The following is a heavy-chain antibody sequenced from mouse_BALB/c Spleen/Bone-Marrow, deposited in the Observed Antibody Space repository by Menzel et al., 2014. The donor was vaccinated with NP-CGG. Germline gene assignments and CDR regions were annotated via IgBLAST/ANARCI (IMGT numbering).Heavy chain of an antibody. CDR2: INPXNDGT. CDR1: GYTFTSYV. J-gene: IGHJ2*01. CDR3: ARRGRIAEALGY. V-gene: IGHV1-14*01. D-gene: IGHD6-1*01. Sequence: QLKESEPEQVKPGASGKMSCKASGYTFTSYVMHWVKKKPGQGLGGMGYINPXNDGTKYNEKFKGKATLTSDKSSSTAYMELSSLTSEDSAVYYCARRGRIAEALGYWGQGTTLTVSS.